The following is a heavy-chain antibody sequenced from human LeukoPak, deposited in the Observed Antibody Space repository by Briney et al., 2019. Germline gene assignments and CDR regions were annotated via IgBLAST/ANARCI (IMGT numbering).Heavy chain of an antibody. CDR2: INPNNGNT. CDR3: ARGLGTYWGKDFLNWFDP. V-gene: IGHV1-8*01. Sequence: GASVKVSCKASDYTFTTFDISWVRQATGQGLEWMGWINPNNGNTGFAQKFQGRVTMTRNISLSTAYMELTSLKSEDTAVYYCARGLGTYWGKDFLNWFDPWGQGTLVTVSS. CDR1: DYTFTTFD. D-gene: IGHD3-16*01. J-gene: IGHJ5*02.